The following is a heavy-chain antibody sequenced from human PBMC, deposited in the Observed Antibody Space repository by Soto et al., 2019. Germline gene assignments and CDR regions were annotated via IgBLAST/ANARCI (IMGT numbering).Heavy chain of an antibody. V-gene: IGHV4-39*01. CDR3: AIDEEGAYDFWSGYRDPDY. Sequence: SETLSLTCTVSGGSISSSSYYWGWIRQPPGKGLEWIGSIYYSGSTYYYLSLKSRVTISVDTSKNQFSLKLSSVTAADTAVYYCAIDEEGAYDFWSGYRDPDYWGQGTLVTVSS. CDR1: GGSISSSSYY. J-gene: IGHJ4*02. D-gene: IGHD3-3*01. CDR2: IYYSGST.